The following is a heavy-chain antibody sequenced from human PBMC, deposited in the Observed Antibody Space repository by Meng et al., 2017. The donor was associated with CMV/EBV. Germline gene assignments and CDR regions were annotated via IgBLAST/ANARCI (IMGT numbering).Heavy chain of an antibody. CDR2: ISAYNGNT. CDR3: ARDHYYDSSGYSDY. V-gene: IGHV1-18*01. CDR1: GYTFTSYG. Sequence: ASVKVSCKASGYTFTSYGISWVRPAPGQGLEWMGWISAYNGNTNYAQKLQGRVTMTTDTSTSTAYMELRSLRSDDTAVYYCARDHYYDSSGYSDYWGQGTLVTVSS. D-gene: IGHD3-22*01. J-gene: IGHJ4*02.